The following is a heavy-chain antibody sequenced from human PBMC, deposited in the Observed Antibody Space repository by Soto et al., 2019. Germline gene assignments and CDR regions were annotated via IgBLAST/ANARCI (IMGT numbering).Heavy chain of an antibody. D-gene: IGHD4-17*01. Sequence: SQTLSLTCAISGDSVSTNSATWDWIRQSPSRGLEWLGRTYYRSKWYNDYAVSVKGRITINPDTSNNQLSLKLSSVTAADTAVYYCARRYGHAFDIWGQGTMVTVSS. CDR1: GDSVSTNSAT. V-gene: IGHV6-1*01. J-gene: IGHJ3*02. CDR2: TYYRSKWYN. CDR3: ARRYGHAFDI.